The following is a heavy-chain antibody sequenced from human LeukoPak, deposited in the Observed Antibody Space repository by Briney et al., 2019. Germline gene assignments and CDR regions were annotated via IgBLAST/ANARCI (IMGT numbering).Heavy chain of an antibody. V-gene: IGHV3-30*04. CDR3: VSDSGSYYGHDY. CDR1: GFTFSTYP. Sequence: GGSLRLSCAASGFTFSTYPIHWVRQAPGKGLEWVAVISYDGTNKYFADSVKGRFTISRDNSKNTLYLQMNSLRAEDTAVYYCVSDSGSYYGHDYWGQGTLVTVSS. CDR2: ISYDGTNK. D-gene: IGHD1-26*01. J-gene: IGHJ4*02.